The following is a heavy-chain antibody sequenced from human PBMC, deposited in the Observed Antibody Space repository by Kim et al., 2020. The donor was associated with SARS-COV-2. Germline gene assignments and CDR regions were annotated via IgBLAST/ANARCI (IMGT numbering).Heavy chain of an antibody. CDR1: GGSISSGGYY. D-gene: IGHD3-22*01. Sequence: SETLSLTCTVSGGSISSGGYYWSWIRQHPGKGLEWIGYIYYSGSTYYNPSLKSRVTISVDTSKNQFSLKLSSVTAADTAVYYCAREPRNYYDSSGYAHAFDIWGQGTMVTVSS. J-gene: IGHJ3*02. CDR2: IYYSGST. CDR3: AREPRNYYDSSGYAHAFDI. V-gene: IGHV4-31*03.